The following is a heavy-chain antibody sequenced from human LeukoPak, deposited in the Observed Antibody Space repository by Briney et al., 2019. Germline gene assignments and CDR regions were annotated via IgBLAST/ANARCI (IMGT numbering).Heavy chain of an antibody. Sequence: GGSLRLSCAASGFTFSSHAMHWVRQAPGKGLEWVAVISRDGRRIYYTDSAKGRFIISRDNSKNTLSLQMNSLRGEDTAVYSCARDRVYRADCGGDCYSAVFDHWGQGILVTVSS. CDR3: ARDRVYRADCGGDCYSAVFDH. J-gene: IGHJ5*02. CDR2: ISRDGRRI. V-gene: IGHV3-30*04. CDR1: GFTFSSHA. D-gene: IGHD2-21*02.